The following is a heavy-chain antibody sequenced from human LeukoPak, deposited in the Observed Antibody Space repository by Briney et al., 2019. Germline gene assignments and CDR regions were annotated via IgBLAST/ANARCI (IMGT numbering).Heavy chain of an antibody. CDR1: GFTFSSYG. Sequence: GGSLRLSCAASGFTFSSYGMHWVRQAPGKGLEWVAFIRYDGSNKYYADSVKGRFTISRDNSKNTLYLQMNSLRAEDTAVYYCVGKYSSGWYLVYWGQGTLVTVSS. D-gene: IGHD6-19*01. J-gene: IGHJ4*02. CDR3: VGKYSSGWYLVY. CDR2: IRYDGSNK. V-gene: IGHV3-30*02.